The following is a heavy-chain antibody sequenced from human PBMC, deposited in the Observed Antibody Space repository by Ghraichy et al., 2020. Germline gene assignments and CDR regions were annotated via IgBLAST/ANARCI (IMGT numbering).Heavy chain of an antibody. J-gene: IGHJ1*01. CDR2: IHYGGNI. V-gene: IGHV4-39*07. D-gene: IGHD3-16*01. CDR1: GDSISSNSHH. CDR3: AINFGVLGSGDFQR. Sequence: SETLSLTCAVSGDSISSNSHHWGWIRQPPGKGLEWIGHIHYGGNIDYNPSLKSRVTISEDTSNNQLFLQLTSVTPADTAVYYCAINFGVLGSGDFQRWGQGTLVTVSS.